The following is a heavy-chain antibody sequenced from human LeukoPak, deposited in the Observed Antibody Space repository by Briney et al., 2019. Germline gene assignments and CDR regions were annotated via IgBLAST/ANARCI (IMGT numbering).Heavy chain of an antibody. CDR1: GFTFSDYY. V-gene: IGHV3-11*01. D-gene: IGHD3-3*01. CDR2: ISSSGSTK. J-gene: IGHJ4*02. CDR3: AKDPVGEGPDY. Sequence: GGSLRLSCAASGFTFSDYYMSWIRQAPGKGLEWVSYISSSGSTKYYADSVKGRFTISRDNSKNTLYLQINSLRAEDTAVYYCAKDPVGEGPDYWGRGTLVAVSS.